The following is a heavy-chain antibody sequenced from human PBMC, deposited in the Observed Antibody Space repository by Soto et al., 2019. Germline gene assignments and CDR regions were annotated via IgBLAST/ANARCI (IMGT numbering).Heavy chain of an antibody. J-gene: IGHJ4*01. CDR3: ARDLGYSGYDHGY. CDR2: IIPIFGTA. V-gene: IGHV1-69*13. CDR1: GGTFSSYA. D-gene: IGHD5-12*01. Sequence: ASVKVSCKASGGTFSSYAISWVRQAPGQGLEWMGGIIPIFGTANYAQKFQGRVTITADESTSTAYMELSSLRSEDTAVYYCARDLGYSGYDHGYWGHGTMVTVSS.